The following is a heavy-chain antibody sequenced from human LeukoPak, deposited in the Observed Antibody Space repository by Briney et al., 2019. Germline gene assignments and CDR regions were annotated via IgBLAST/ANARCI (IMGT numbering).Heavy chain of an antibody. V-gene: IGHV4-59*01. D-gene: IGHD3-22*01. CDR1: GGSISSYY. CDR2: FYYSGST. Sequence: SETLSLTCTVSGGSISSYYWSWIRQPPGKGLEWIGYFYYSGSTNYNPSLKSRVTISVDTSKNQFSLKLSSVTAADTAVYYCARDGRISGYYYYTDAFDIWGQGTMVTVSS. J-gene: IGHJ3*02. CDR3: ARDGRISGYYYYTDAFDI.